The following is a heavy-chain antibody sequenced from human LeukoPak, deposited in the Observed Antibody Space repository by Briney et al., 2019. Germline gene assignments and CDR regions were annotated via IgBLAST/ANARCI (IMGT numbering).Heavy chain of an antibody. D-gene: IGHD6-13*01. CDR2: IYYSGST. J-gene: IGHJ6*03. CDR1: GGSISSYY. Sequence: SETLSLTCTVSGGSISSYYWSWTRQPPGKGLEWIGYIYYSGSTNYKPSLKSRVTISVDTSKNQFSLKLSSVTAADTAVYYCARTTEAHSWRTRYYDYYMDVWGKGTTVTVSS. CDR3: ARTTEAHSWRTRYYDYYMDV. V-gene: IGHV4-59*01.